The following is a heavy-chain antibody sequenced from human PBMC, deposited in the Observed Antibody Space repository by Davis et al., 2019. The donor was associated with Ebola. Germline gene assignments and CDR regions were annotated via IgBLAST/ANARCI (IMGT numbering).Heavy chain of an antibody. CDR3: ARSTRTQDAFDI. Sequence: ASVKVSCKASGYTFTNYAINWVRQAPGQGLEWMGWINTNTGNPMYAQAFTGRFLFSLDTSINTPYLQISSLKAEDTAVYYCARSTRTQDAFDIWGQGTMVTVSS. J-gene: IGHJ3*02. V-gene: IGHV7-4-1*02. D-gene: IGHD2/OR15-2a*01. CDR2: INTNTGNP. CDR1: GYTFTNYA.